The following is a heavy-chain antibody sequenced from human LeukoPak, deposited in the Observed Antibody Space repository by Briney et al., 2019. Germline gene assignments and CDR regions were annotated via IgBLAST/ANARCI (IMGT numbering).Heavy chain of an antibody. CDR3: AREWGYFDY. CDR1: GGSISSYS. Sequence: PSETLSLTCTVSGGSISSYSWSWIRQPPGKGLEWIGYIYYSGTTNYNPSLKSRVTISMDTSKNQFSLKLSSVTAADTAVYYCAREWGYFDYWGQGTLVSVSS. CDR2: IYYSGTT. D-gene: IGHD3-16*01. J-gene: IGHJ4*02. V-gene: IGHV4-59*01.